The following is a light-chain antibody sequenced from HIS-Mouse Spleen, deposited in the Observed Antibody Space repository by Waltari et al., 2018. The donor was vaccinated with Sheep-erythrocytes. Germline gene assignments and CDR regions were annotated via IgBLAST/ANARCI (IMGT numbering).Light chain of an antibody. V-gene: IGKV1-12*01. CDR3: QQANSFPYT. J-gene: IGKJ2*01. Sequence: DIQMTQSPSSVSASVGDRVTITCRAIQGISSWLAWYQQKPGKAPKLLIYATPSLPTGVPSRFSGSGSGTDFTLTVSSLQPEDCATYYCQQANSFPYTFGQGTKLEIK. CDR1: QGISSW. CDR2: ATP.